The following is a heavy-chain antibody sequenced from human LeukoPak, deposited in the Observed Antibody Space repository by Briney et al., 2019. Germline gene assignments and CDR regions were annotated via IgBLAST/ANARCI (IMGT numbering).Heavy chain of an antibody. CDR3: ARLYSSSSPLDY. CDR2: ISSTSNNI. CDR1: GFTFSSYA. Sequence: GGSLRLSCAASGFTFSSYAMSWVRQAPGKGLEWVSSISSTSNNIYYADSVKGRFTISRDNAKNSLDLLMNSLRAEDTAVYYCARLYSSSSPLDYWGQGTLVTVSS. D-gene: IGHD6-6*01. V-gene: IGHV3-21*01. J-gene: IGHJ4*02.